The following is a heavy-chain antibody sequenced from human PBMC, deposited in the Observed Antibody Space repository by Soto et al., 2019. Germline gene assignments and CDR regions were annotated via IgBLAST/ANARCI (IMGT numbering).Heavy chain of an antibody. J-gene: IGHJ4*02. CDR2: MNPNSGNT. CDR3: ARVAVDTAMVTLFDY. CDR1: GYTFTSYD. D-gene: IGHD5-18*01. V-gene: IGHV1-8*01. Sequence: GASVKVSCTASGYTFTSYDINWVRQATGQGLEWMGWMNPNSGNTGYAQKFQGRDTMTRNTSISTAYMELSSLRSEDTAVYHCARVAVDTAMVTLFDYWGQGTLVTVS.